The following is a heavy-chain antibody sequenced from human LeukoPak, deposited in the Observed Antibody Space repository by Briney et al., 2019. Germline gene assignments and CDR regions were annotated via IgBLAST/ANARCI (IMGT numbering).Heavy chain of an antibody. J-gene: IGHJ4*02. CDR1: GFAFSNAW. V-gene: IGHV3-15*01. CDR2: IKSKTDGGTT. D-gene: IGHD3-3*01. CDR3: TTDTADDFWSGYSQYYFDY. Sequence: GGSLRLSCAASGFAFSNAWMSWVRQAPGKGLEWVGRIKSKTDGGTTDYAAPVKGRFTISRDDSKNTLYLQMNSLKTEDTAVYYCTTDTADDFWSGYSQYYFDYWGQGTLVTVSS.